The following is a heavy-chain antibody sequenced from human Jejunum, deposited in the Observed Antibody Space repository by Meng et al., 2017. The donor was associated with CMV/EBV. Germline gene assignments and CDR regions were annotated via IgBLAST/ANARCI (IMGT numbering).Heavy chain of an antibody. CDR2: INPYSGAT. Sequence: QSRSEPMNPGASVMLSCYASGFTFSDYYIHWVRQATGGGFEWIGRINPYSGATTYAQKFQGRVTMARDTSINIVYMHLKWLKSDDTAIYYCVTDGDYDGSLGAYYFDSWGQGALVTVSS. CDR1: GFTFSDYY. CDR3: VTDGDYDGSLGAYYFDS. D-gene: IGHD4-23*01. V-gene: IGHV1-2*06. J-gene: IGHJ4*02.